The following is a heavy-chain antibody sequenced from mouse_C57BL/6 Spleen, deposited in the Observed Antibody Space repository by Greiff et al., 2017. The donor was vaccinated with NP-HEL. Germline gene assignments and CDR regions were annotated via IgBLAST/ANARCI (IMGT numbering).Heavy chain of an antibody. V-gene: IGHV5-6*01. J-gene: IGHJ1*03. Sequence: EVKLMESGGDLVKPGGSLKLSCAASGFTFSSYGMSWVRQTPDKRLAWVATISSGGSYTYSPDSVKGRFTISRDNAKNTLYLQMSSLKSEDTAMYYCARVTTVVARYFDVWGTGTTVTVSS. CDR3: ARVTTVVARYFDV. D-gene: IGHD1-1*01. CDR1: GFTFSSYG. CDR2: ISSGGSYT.